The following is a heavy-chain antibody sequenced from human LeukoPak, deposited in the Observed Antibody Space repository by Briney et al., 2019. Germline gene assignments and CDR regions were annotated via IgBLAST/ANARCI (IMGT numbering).Heavy chain of an antibody. D-gene: IGHD3-22*01. V-gene: IGHV3-48*01. CDR2: ITSSSRTT. Sequence: GGSLRLSCAASGFTFSSYTFNWVRQAPGKGLEWVSFITSSSRTTEYADSVKGRFTISRDNSKNTLYLQMNSLRAEDTAVYYCARDPSSGYYYGSFDYWGQGTLVTVSS. CDR1: GFTFSSYT. J-gene: IGHJ4*02. CDR3: ARDPSSGYYYGSFDY.